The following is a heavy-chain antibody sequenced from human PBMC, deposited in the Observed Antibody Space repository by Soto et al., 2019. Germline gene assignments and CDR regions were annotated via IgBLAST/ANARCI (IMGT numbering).Heavy chain of an antibody. Sequence: QVQLVQSGAEVKKPGSSVKVSCKASGGTFSSYAISWVRQAPGQGLEWMGGIIPIFGTPNYAQKFQGRVTITADDSTSTAYMELSSLRSEDTAVYYCASSRKDYYCSGMDVWGKGTTVTVSS. J-gene: IGHJ6*04. CDR2: IIPIFGTP. CDR3: ASSRKDYYCSGMDV. CDR1: GGTFSSYA. D-gene: IGHD6-13*01. V-gene: IGHV1-69*12.